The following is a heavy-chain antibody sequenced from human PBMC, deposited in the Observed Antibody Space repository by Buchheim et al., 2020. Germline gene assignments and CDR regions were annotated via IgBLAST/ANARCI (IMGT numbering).Heavy chain of an antibody. J-gene: IGHJ4*02. CDR2: SNSGTNAI. CDR1: GFTFTHYS. Sequence: EVQLVESGGGLVQPGGSLRLSCAASGFTFTHYSLNWVRQAPGKGLEWVSHSNSGTNAIYYADSVKGRFTISRDNAHNSIYLQMNSLRDEDTAVYYCARDHNWAFDYWGQGT. D-gene: IGHD1-20*01. V-gene: IGHV3-48*02. CDR3: ARDHNWAFDY.